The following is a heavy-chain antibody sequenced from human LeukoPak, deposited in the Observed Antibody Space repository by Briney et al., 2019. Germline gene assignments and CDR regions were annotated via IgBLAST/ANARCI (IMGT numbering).Heavy chain of an antibody. CDR1: GGTFRSYV. Sequence: VKVSCKASGGTFRSYVISWVRQAPGQGLEWMGGIIPIFGTADYAQKFQGRVTITADESTSTAYMELSSLRSEDTAVYYCATMVVPAAPHYYYYGMDVWGQGTTVTVSS. D-gene: IGHD2-2*01. J-gene: IGHJ6*02. V-gene: IGHV1-69*01. CDR2: IIPIFGTA. CDR3: ATMVVPAAPHYYYYGMDV.